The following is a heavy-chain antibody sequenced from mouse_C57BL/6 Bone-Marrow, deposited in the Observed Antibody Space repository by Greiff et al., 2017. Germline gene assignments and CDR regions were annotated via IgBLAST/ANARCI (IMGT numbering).Heavy chain of an antibody. J-gene: IGHJ2*01. CDR1: GYTFTSYW. V-gene: IGHV1-69*01. Sequence: VQLQQPGAELVMPGASVKLSCKASGYTFTSYWMHWVKQRPGQGLEWIGEIDPSDSYTNYNQKFKGKSTLTVDKSSITAYMQLSSLTSEDSAVYYCARESNYGSSYDFDYWGQGTTLTVSS. CDR2: IDPSDSYT. CDR3: ARESNYGSSYDFDY. D-gene: IGHD1-1*01.